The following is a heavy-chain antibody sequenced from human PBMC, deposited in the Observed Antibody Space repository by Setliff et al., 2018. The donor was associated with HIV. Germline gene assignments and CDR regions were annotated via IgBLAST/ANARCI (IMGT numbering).Heavy chain of an antibody. J-gene: IGHJ6*04. V-gene: IGHV1-69*13. CDR1: GGNFRFYA. Sequence: SVKVSCKASGGNFRFYAFSWVRQAPGQGLEWMGGIIPMFVTANYAQKFQDRVTITADESTSTAYMELSSLRFEDTAVYYCASGKGVGGVVITDGLDVWGKGTTVTSPQ. CDR2: IIPMFVTA. D-gene: IGHD3-10*01. CDR3: ASGKGVGGVVITDGLDV.